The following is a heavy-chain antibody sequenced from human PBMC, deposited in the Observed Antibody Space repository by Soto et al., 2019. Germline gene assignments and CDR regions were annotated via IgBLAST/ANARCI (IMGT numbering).Heavy chain of an antibody. J-gene: IGHJ4*02. Sequence: EVQLVESGGGLVQPGRSLRLSCAASGFTFDDYAMHWVRQAPGKGLEWVSGISWNSGSIGYADSVKGRFTISRDNAKNALYMQMNSLRAEDTALYYCAKDTGYSSSGLDDWGQGTLVTVSS. D-gene: IGHD6-13*01. V-gene: IGHV3-9*01. CDR3: AKDTGYSSSGLDD. CDR1: GFTFDDYA. CDR2: ISWNSGSI.